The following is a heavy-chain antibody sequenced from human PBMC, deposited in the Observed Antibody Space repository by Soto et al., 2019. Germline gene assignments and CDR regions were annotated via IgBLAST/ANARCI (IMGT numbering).Heavy chain of an antibody. CDR2: IIPILGIA. CDR1: GGTFSRYT. CDR3: AGDPFSQYSGYDFEADAFDI. D-gene: IGHD5-12*01. V-gene: IGHV1-69*04. J-gene: IGHJ3*02. Sequence: SVKVACKASGGTFSRYTISWVRQAPGQGLEWMGRIIPILGIANYAQKFQGRVTITADKSTSTAYMELSSLRSEDTAVYYCAGDPFSQYSGYDFEADAFDIWGQGTMVTVSS.